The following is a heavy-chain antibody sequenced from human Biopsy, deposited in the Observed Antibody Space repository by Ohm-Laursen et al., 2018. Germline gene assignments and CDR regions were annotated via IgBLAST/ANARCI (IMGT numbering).Heavy chain of an antibody. CDR3: ARTPILIVSAGLVYRHRRHLQGMDV. D-gene: IGHD6-13*01. J-gene: IGHJ6*02. Sequence: PTQTLTLTCSFSGFSLSARRMCVSWIRQAPGKALEWLARVDWDDYKDYRASLQTKLSISKDTSNDQMVLTVNNVDPADTATYYCARTPILIVSAGLVYRHRRHLQGMDVWGQGIAVTVS. CDR2: VDWDDYK. V-gene: IGHV2-70*11. CDR1: GFSLSARRMC.